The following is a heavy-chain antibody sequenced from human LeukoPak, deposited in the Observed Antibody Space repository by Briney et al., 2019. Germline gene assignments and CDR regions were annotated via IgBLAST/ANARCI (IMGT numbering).Heavy chain of an antibody. V-gene: IGHV3-74*01. CDR2: INSDGSST. Sequence: GGSLRLSCAASGFTFSSYWMHWVRQAPGKGLVWVSRINSDGSSTSYADSVKGRFTISRDNAKNSLYLQMNSLRAEDTAVYYCARYDFWSGYFGYWGQGTLVTVSS. D-gene: IGHD3-3*01. CDR1: GFTFSSYW. CDR3: ARYDFWSGYFGY. J-gene: IGHJ4*02.